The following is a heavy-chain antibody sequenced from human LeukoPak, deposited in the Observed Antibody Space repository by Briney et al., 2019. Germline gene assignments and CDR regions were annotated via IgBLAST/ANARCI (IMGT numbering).Heavy chain of an antibody. D-gene: IGHD5-12*01. V-gene: IGHV1-2*02. CDR3: ARIRGYSGYDYGY. J-gene: IGHJ4*02. Sequence: ASVKVSCKASGYTFTGYYMHWVRQAPGQGLEWMGWINPNSGGTNYAQKFQGRVTMTRDTSISTAYMELSRLRSDDTAVYYCARIRGYSGYDYGYWGQGTLVTVSS. CDR1: GYTFTGYY. CDR2: INPNSGGT.